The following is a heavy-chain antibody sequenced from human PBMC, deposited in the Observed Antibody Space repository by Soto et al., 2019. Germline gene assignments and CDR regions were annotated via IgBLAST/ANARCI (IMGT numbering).Heavy chain of an antibody. D-gene: IGHD3-3*01. CDR3: ARDEGLWGGNSRNYYYGMDV. Sequence: QVQLVESGGGLVKPGGSLRLSCAASGFTFSDYYMSWIRQAPGKGLEWVSYISSSGSTIYYAVSVKGRFTISRDNAKNSLYLQMNSRRAEDTAVYYCARDEGLWGGNSRNYYYGMDVWGQGTTVTVSS. J-gene: IGHJ6*02. CDR2: ISSSGSTI. V-gene: IGHV3-11*01. CDR1: GFTFSDYY.